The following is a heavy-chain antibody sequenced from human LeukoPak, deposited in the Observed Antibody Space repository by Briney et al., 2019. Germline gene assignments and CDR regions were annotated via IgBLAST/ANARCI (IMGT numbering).Heavy chain of an antibody. CDR2: ISSTSSTI. J-gene: IGHJ4*02. V-gene: IGHV3-48*01. D-gene: IGHD4-11*01. Sequence: GGTLRLSCAASGLTFSSYGMSWVHQAPGKGLEWVSYISSTSSTIYYADSVKGRFTISRDNAKNSLYLQMNSLRAEDTAVYYCARAHPGDYSDFQFDYWGQGTLVTVSS. CDR1: GLTFSSYG. CDR3: ARAHPGDYSDFQFDY.